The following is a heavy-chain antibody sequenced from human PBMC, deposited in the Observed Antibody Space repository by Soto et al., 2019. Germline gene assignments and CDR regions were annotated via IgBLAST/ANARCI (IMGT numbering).Heavy chain of an antibody. CDR1: GFSLSTSGVG. J-gene: IGHJ5*02. Sequence: QITLKESGPTLVKPTQTLTLTCTFSGFSLSTSGVGVGWIRQPPGKALEWLALIYWDDDKPYSPSLKSRLTITKNTSTIQVVLTRTNMDPVDTATYYCTHRVTGVQVWNWNELVRPFDPWGQGTLVTVSS. D-gene: IGHD1-1*01. CDR3: THRVTGVQVWNWNELVRPFDP. V-gene: IGHV2-5*02. CDR2: IYWDDDK.